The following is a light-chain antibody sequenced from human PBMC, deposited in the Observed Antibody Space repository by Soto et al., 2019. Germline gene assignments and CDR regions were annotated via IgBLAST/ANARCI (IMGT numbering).Light chain of an antibody. CDR3: PQRSPSPPLT. V-gene: IGKV3-11*01. CDR1: HSVSSY. Sequence: EIGGTQCPDARRVGPGGRSRRSCRASHSVSSYLAWYQQTPGQAPRLLIYDASNRATGIPARFSGSGSGTDLPPTIGSLHPEPSAPHYRPQRSPSPPLTFGPGTRLEI. J-gene: IGKJ5*01. CDR2: DAS.